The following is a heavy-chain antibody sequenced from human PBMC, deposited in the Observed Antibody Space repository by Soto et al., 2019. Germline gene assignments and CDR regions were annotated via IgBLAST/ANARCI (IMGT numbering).Heavy chain of an antibody. Sequence: GASVKVSCKASGYTFTGYYMHWVLQAPGQGLERMGWISPSSGGTKYAQKFQGRVTMTRDTSISTAFMELSRLRSDDTAVYYCARTRGTDYFNNSGSYPCFDYWGQGTLVTVSS. V-gene: IGHV1-2*02. CDR2: ISPSSGGT. CDR3: ARTRGTDYFNNSGSYPCFDY. D-gene: IGHD1-26*01. CDR1: GYTFTGYY. J-gene: IGHJ4*02.